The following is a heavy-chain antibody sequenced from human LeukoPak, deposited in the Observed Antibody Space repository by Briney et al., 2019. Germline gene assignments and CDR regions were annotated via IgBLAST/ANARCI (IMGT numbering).Heavy chain of an antibody. Sequence: SETLSLTCAVYGGSFSGYYWSWIRQHPGKGLEWIGYIYYSGSTYYNPSLKSRVTISVDTSKNQFSLKLSSVTAADTAVYYCASYDSSGYYYWTWGQGTLVTVSS. CDR3: ASYDSSGYYYWT. CDR2: IYYSGST. J-gene: IGHJ1*01. D-gene: IGHD3-22*01. V-gene: IGHV4-31*11. CDR1: GGSFSGYY.